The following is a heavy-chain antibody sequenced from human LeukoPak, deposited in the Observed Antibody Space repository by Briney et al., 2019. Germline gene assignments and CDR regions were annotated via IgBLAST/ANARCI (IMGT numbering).Heavy chain of an antibody. CDR3: ARGGTMTTVPL. J-gene: IGHJ4*02. V-gene: IGHV4-59*08. CDR1: GGSFSSYY. Sequence: PSETLSLTCTVSGGSFSSYYWSWIRQPPGKGLEWIGYIYYSGSSGTTNYNPSLKSRVNISVDTSKNQFSLNLSSVTAADTAVYYCARGGTMTTVPLWRQGTLVTVSS. D-gene: IGHD4-17*01. CDR2: IYYSGSSGTT.